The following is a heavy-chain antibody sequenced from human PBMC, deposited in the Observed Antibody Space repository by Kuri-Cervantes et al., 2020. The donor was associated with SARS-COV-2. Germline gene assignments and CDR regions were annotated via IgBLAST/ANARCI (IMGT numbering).Heavy chain of an antibody. CDR1: GGSISSGSYY. Sequence: SETLSLTCSVSGGSISSGSYYWTWIRQPAGEGLEHIGRIYTSGSTDYNSSLKSRVTISIDTSQSRFSLHLTSVTAADTAVYFCARVSSVPAQLSYSRYYYIDVWGKGTTVTVSS. CDR3: ARVSSVPAQLSYSRYYYIDV. J-gene: IGHJ6*03. CDR2: IYTSGST. V-gene: IGHV4-61*02. D-gene: IGHD2-15*01.